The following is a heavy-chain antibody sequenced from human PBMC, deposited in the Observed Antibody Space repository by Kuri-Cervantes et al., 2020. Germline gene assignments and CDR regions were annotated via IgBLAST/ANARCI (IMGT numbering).Heavy chain of an antibody. CDR1: GFTFSSYW. Sequence: GESLKISCAASGFTFSSYWMHWVRQAPGKGLVWVSRINSDGSSTYYADSVKGRFTISRDNSKNTLYLQMNSLRAEDTAVYYCAKDPEARGSYSVGYFQHWGQGTLVTVSS. J-gene: IGHJ1*01. CDR2: INSDGSST. V-gene: IGHV3-74*01. CDR3: AKDPEARGSYSVGYFQH. D-gene: IGHD1-26*01.